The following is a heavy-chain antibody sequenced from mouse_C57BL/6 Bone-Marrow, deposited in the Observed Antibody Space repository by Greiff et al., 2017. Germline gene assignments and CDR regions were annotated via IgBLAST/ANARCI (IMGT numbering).Heavy chain of an antibody. Sequence: VQLQQSGPELVKPGASVKISCKASGYAFSSSWMNWVKQRPGKGLEWIGRLYPGDGDTNYNGKFKGKATLTADKSSSTAYMQLSSLTSEDSAVYFCARRDSSGYVWFAYWGQGTLVIVSA. V-gene: IGHV1-82*01. J-gene: IGHJ3*01. CDR1: GYAFSSSW. CDR3: ARRDSSGYVWFAY. D-gene: IGHD3-2*02. CDR2: LYPGDGDT.